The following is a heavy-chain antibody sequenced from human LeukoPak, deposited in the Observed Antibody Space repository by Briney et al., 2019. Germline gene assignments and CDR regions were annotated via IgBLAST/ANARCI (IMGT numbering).Heavy chain of an antibody. Sequence: EASVKVSCKASGYTFTSYYMHWVRQAPGQGLEWMGIINPSGSSTSYAQKFQGRVTMTRDMSTSTVYMELSSLRSEDTAVYYCARVLAVAGTRWDAFDYWGQGTLVTVSS. J-gene: IGHJ4*02. V-gene: IGHV1-46*01. CDR3: ARVLAVAGTRWDAFDY. CDR2: INPSGSST. CDR1: GYTFTSYY. D-gene: IGHD6-19*01.